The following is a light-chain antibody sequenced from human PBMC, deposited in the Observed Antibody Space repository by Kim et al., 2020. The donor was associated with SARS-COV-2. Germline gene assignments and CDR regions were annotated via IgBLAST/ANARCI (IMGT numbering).Light chain of an antibody. CDR1: QSSSSY. Sequence: SASVGDRYTITCRASQSSSSYLNWYQQKPGKAPKLLIYAASSLQSGVPSRFSGSASGTYFTLTISSLQPEDFATYYCLQSYSTPRTFGQGTKLEI. V-gene: IGKV1-39*01. CDR3: LQSYSTPRT. CDR2: AAS. J-gene: IGKJ1*01.